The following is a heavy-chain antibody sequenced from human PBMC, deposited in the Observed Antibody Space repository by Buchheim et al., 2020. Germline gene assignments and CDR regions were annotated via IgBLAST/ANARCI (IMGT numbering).Heavy chain of an antibody. Sequence: QVQLQQWGAGLLKPSETLSLTCAVSGGSISSSNWWSWVRQPPGKGLEWIGEIYHSGSTNYNPSLKSRVTISVDKSKNQFSLKLSSVTAADTAVYYCARDRVYRLEQLAHFDYWGQGTL. CDR1: GGSISSSNW. CDR3: ARDRVYRLEQLAHFDY. V-gene: IGHV4-4*02. CDR2: IYHSGST. J-gene: IGHJ4*02. D-gene: IGHD6-13*01.